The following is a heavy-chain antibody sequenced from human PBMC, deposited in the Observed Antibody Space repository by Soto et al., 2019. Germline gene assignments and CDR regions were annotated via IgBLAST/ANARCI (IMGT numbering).Heavy chain of an antibody. J-gene: IGHJ4*02. CDR2: ISGFNGNT. D-gene: IGHD3-16*01. CDR1: GYTFNFYG. V-gene: IGHV1-18*01. CDR3: ARIGVSSGHESPDFDS. Sequence: QVQLVQSGAEVKKPGASVKVSCKASGYTFNFYGITWVRQAPGQGLEWMGWISGFNGNTNYAADLQGRVTMTTETSTSRAYMELRGLRSDDTAVYYRARIGVSSGHESPDFDSWGQGTLVTVSS.